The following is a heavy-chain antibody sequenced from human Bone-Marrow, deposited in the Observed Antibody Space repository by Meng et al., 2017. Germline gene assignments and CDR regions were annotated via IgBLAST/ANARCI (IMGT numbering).Heavy chain of an antibody. CDR1: GGSFSGYY. J-gene: IGHJ4*02. V-gene: IGHV4-34*01. CDR3: ARTCRDGYNFDY. CDR2: INHSGST. Sequence: QGQLQHWGEGLLMPSETLFPTCSGYGGSFSGYYWSWIRQPPGKGLEWIGEINHSGSTNYNPSLKSRVTISVDTSKNQFSLKLSSVTAADTAVYYCARTCRDGYNFDYWGQGTLVTVSS. D-gene: IGHD5-24*01.